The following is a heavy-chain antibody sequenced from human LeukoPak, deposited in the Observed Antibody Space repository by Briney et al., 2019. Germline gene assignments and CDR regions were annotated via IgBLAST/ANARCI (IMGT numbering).Heavy chain of an antibody. J-gene: IGHJ3*02. CDR3: TTDRSITMIVVGRGHDAFDI. D-gene: IGHD3-22*01. CDR2: IKSNSDGGAI. Sequence: GGSLRLSCAVSGFIFPNAFMNWVRQASGKGLEWVGRIKSNSDGGAIDYAAPVKGRFTISRDDSKNTLYLQMNSLKTEDTAVYYCTTDRSITMIVVGRGHDAFDIWGQGTMVTVSS. V-gene: IGHV3-15*01. CDR1: GFIFPNAF.